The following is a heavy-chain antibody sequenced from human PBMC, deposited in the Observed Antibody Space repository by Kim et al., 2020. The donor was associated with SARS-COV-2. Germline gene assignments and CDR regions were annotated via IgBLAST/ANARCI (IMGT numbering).Heavy chain of an antibody. CDR2: IYYSGST. CDR3: ARGKTYQSGYFGSSTSCDWVWFDP. CDR1: GGSISSGGYY. D-gene: IGHD2-2*01. J-gene: IGHJ5*02. V-gene: IGHV4-31*03. Sequence: SETLSLTCTVSGGSISSGGYYWSWIRQHPGKGLEWIGYIYYSGSTYYNPSLKSRVTISVDTSKNQFSLKLSSVTAADTAVYYCARGKTYQSGYFGSSTSCDWVWFDPWGQGTLVTVSS.